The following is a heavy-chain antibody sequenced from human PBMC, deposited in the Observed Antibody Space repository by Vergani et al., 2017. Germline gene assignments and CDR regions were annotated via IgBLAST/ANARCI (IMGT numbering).Heavy chain of an antibody. J-gene: IGHJ1*01. V-gene: IGHV3-7*01. Sequence: EVQLVESGGGLVQPGRSLRLSCAASGFTFGDYYMAWIRLAPGKGLDWVASIKRDGTETFYVDSVKGRFTISRDNAKTTLYLQMNSLRDEDRGVYYCASISGGSAPYLQDWGQGTLVTVAS. D-gene: IGHD2-15*01. CDR1: GFTFGDYY. CDR2: IKRDGTET. CDR3: ASISGGSAPYLQD.